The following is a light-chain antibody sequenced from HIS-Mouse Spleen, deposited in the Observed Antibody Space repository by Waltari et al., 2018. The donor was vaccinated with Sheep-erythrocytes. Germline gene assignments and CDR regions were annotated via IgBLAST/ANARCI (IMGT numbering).Light chain of an antibody. CDR1: NIGSKS. CDR2: EDS. V-gene: IGLV3-21*03. Sequence: SYVLTQPPSVSVAPGKTARITCGGNNIGSKSVHWYQQKPGQAPWRVVYEDSDRPSGIPERFSGSNSGNTATLTISRVEAGDEADYYCQVWDSSSDHVVFGGGTKLTVL. J-gene: IGLJ2*01. CDR3: QVWDSSSDHVV.